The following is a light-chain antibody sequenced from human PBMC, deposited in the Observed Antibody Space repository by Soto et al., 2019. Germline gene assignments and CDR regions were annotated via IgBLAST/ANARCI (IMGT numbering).Light chain of an antibody. CDR1: SSDVGGYNY. J-gene: IGLJ3*02. Sequence: QSALTQPASVSGSPGQSLIISCTGTSSDVGGYNYVSWYQQHPDKAPKLMIYEVNNRPSGVSNRFSGSKSDNTASLTISGLQTEDEADYFCSSYTRTSTWVFGGGTQLTVL. CDR2: EVN. CDR3: SSYTRTSTWV. V-gene: IGLV2-14*01.